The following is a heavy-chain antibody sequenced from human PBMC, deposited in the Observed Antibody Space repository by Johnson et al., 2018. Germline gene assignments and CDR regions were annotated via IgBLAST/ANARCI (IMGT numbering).Heavy chain of an antibody. D-gene: IGHD5-24*01. J-gene: IGHJ1*01. CDR3: ARDWEEMATITRYFQH. V-gene: IGHV4-34*01. CDR1: GGSFSGYY. CDR2: INHRGST. Sequence: QVQLQQWGAGLLKPSETLSLTCAVYGGSFSGYYWSWIRQPPGKGLEWIGEINHRGSTNYNPSLKSRVTISVDTSKNQFSQKLSAVTAADTAVYYCARDWEEMATITRYFQHWGQGTLVTVSS.